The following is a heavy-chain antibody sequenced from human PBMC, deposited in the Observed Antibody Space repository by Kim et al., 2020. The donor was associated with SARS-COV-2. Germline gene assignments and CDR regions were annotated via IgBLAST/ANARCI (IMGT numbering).Heavy chain of an antibody. Sequence: GGSLRLSCAASGFTFSSYGMHWVRQAPGKGLEWVAVIWYDGSNKYYADSVKGRFTISRDNSKNTLYLQMNSLRAEDTAVYYCARDPRYCSGGSCYPYYFDYWGQGTLVTVSS. J-gene: IGHJ4*02. CDR2: IWYDGSNK. V-gene: IGHV3-33*01. CDR1: GFTFSSYG. CDR3: ARDPRYCSGGSCYPYYFDY. D-gene: IGHD2-15*01.